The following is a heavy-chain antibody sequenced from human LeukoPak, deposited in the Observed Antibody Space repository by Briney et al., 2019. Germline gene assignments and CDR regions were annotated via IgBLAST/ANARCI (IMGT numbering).Heavy chain of an antibody. V-gene: IGHV3-30*18. CDR3: AKERGYYYDTHYFDY. Sequence: PGGSLRLSCAASGFTFSSYGMHWVRQAPGKGLEWVAVISYDGSNKYYADSVRGRFTISRDNSKNTLYLQMNSLRAEDTAVYYCAKERGYYYDTHYFDYWGQGTLVTVSS. CDR1: GFTFSSYG. J-gene: IGHJ4*02. CDR2: ISYDGSNK. D-gene: IGHD3-22*01.